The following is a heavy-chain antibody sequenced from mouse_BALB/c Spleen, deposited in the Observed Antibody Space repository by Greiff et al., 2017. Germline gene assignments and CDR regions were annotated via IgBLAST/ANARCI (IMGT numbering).Heavy chain of an antibody. CDR1: GFTFSSFG. CDR2: ISSGSSTI. J-gene: IGHJ3*01. D-gene: IGHD2-4*01. CDR3: ARPIYYDYEFAY. V-gene: IGHV5-17*02. Sequence: EVHLVESGGGLVQPGGSRKLSCAASGFTFSSFGMHWVRQAPEKGLEWVAYISSGSSTIYYADTVKGRFTISRDNPKNTLFLQMTSLRSEDTAMYYCARPIYYDYEFAYWGQGTLVTVSA.